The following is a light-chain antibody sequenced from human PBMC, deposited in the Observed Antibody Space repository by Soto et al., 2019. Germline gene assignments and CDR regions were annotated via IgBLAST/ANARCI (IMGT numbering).Light chain of an antibody. V-gene: IGKV1-5*03. J-gene: IGKJ5*01. CDR1: QSISSW. Sequence: DIQMTQSPSTLSASVGDRVTITCRASQSISSWLAWYQQKPGKAPKLLIYKASNLETGVPSRFSGSGSGTHFTLTISSLQPEDFATYYCQQLSSYPITFGQGTRLEIK. CDR2: KAS. CDR3: QQLSSYPIT.